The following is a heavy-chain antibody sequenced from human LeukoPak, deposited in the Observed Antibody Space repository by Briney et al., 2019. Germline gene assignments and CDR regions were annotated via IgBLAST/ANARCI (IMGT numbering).Heavy chain of an antibody. Sequence: SETLSLTCTVSGGSISSDYWSWIRQSPGKGLEWIGYIYYSGTTSYNPSLKSRVTISLDTSKNQFSLKLSSVTAADTAVYYCARGAYWGSPDYWGQGTLVTVSS. CDR3: ARGAYWGSPDY. J-gene: IGHJ4*02. V-gene: IGHV4-59*12. CDR2: IYYSGTT. D-gene: IGHD7-27*01. CDR1: GGSISSDY.